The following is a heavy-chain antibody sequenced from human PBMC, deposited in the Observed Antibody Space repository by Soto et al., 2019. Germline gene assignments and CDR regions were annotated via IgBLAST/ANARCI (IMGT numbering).Heavy chain of an antibody. J-gene: IGHJ6*03. CDR1: GESFSAYY. V-gene: IGHV4-34*01. CDR3: AKGGRFPEARYYFLDV. Sequence: SETLSLTCVVDGESFSAYYWTWIRHPPGKGLEWIGEINDSGSTNHKPSLKSRVTMSIDTSKNQFSLNLRSVTAADTGVYYCAKGGRFPEARYYFLDVWGNGTTVT. CDR2: INDSGST. D-gene: IGHD3-3*01.